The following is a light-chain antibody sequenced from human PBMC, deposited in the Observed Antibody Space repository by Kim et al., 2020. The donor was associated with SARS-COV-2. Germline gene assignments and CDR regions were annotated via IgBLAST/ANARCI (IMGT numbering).Light chain of an antibody. J-gene: IGLJ1*01. Sequence: QQATTSCSGRHSNVLTHFVCWYQPFPGTPPNLLIYGKDRRPSGIPDRFSGSKSGTSATLDIIGLQTGDEADYYCQSWDSSLSVHVFGTGTKVTVL. V-gene: IGLV1-51*01. CDR2: GKD. CDR1: HSNVLTHF. CDR3: QSWDSSLSVHV.